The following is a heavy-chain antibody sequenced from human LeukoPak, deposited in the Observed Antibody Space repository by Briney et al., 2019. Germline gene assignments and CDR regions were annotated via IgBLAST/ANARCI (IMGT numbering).Heavy chain of an antibody. J-gene: IGHJ5*02. CDR1: GFTFSSYS. D-gene: IGHD6-13*01. Sequence: GGSLRLSCAASGFTFSSYSMNWVRQAPGKGLEWVSSISSSSSYIYYADSVKGRFTISRDNAKNSLYLQMNSLRAEDTAVYYCASSRPGIGWFDPWGQGTLVTVSS. CDR2: ISSSSSYI. CDR3: ASSRPGIGWFDP. V-gene: IGHV3-21*01.